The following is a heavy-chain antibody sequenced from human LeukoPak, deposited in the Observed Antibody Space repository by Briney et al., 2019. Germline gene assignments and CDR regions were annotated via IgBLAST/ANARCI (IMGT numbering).Heavy chain of an antibody. D-gene: IGHD3-3*01. CDR1: CYTFSSFG. CDR2: ISPYNGNT. J-gene: IGHJ5*02. Sequence: ASVKVSCKASCYTFSSFGFSWVGQAPGQRVEWMGWISPYNGNTNYAQKLQGRVTMTTDTSTSTAYMELRSLRSDDTAVYYCASDTLRFLEWPEDNWFDPWGQGTLVTVSS. CDR3: ASDTLRFLEWPEDNWFDP. V-gene: IGHV1-18*01.